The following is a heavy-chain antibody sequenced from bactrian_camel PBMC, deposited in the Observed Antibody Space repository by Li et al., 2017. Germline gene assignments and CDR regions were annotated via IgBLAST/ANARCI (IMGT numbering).Heavy chain of an antibody. CDR3: AADSARSGGYCYLGPESYNY. D-gene: IGHD2*01. CDR1: GYTPVTAC. Sequence: HVQLVESGGGLVQPGGSLRLSCIIGNGYTPVTACMGWFRQAPGKEREGVASINDDGDTIYADSMKDRFTISKDSTKKTLYLQMNSLEPEDTAMNYCAADSARSGGYCYLGPESYNYWGQRTQVTVS. CDR2: INDDGDT. V-gene: IGHV3S26*01. J-gene: IGHJ4*01.